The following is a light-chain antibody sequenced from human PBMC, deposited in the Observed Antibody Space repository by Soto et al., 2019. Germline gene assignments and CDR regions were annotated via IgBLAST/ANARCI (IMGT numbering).Light chain of an antibody. J-gene: IGKJ1*01. Sequence: EIVLTQSPATLSLSPGERATLSCRASQSVSTFLAWYQHKPGQAPRLLIYDASNRATGIPDRFRGSGSGTDFTLTISILEPEDFALYYCQQGTDWPPGTFGQGTKVDIK. CDR3: QQGTDWPPGT. CDR2: DAS. CDR1: QSVSTF. V-gene: IGKV3-11*01.